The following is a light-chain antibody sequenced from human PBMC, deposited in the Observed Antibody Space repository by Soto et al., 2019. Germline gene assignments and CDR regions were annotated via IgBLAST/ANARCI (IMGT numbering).Light chain of an antibody. CDR2: AAS. CDR3: QQSYITPWT. Sequence: DIQMTQSPSSLSASLGDRVTITCRASQTISSYLNWHQLKPGKAPKLLIYAASRLQSGVPSRFSGSGSETYFTLTISSLQPEDFATYYFQQSYITPWTFGQGTKVEIK. CDR1: QTISSY. J-gene: IGKJ1*01. V-gene: IGKV1-39*01.